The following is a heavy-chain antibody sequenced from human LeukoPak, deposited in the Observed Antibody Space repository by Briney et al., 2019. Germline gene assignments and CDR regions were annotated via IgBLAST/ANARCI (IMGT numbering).Heavy chain of an antibody. CDR1: GFTFSSYE. Sequence: GGSLRLSCAASGFTFSSYEMNWVRQAPGKGLEWVSYISSSGSTIYYADSVKGRFTISRDNAKNSLYLQMNSLRAEDTAVYYCAKDSAITMVRGVNWFDPWGQGTLVTVSS. D-gene: IGHD3-10*01. CDR3: AKDSAITMVRGVNWFDP. V-gene: IGHV3-48*03. J-gene: IGHJ5*02. CDR2: ISSSGSTI.